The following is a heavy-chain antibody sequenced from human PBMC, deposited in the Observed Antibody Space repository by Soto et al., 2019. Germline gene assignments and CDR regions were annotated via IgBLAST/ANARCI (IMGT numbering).Heavy chain of an antibody. V-gene: IGHV3-33*01. CDR3: AVRLPSYYGMDV. J-gene: IGHJ6*02. CDR1: GFTFSSYG. CDR2: IWYDGSNK. Sequence: PGGSLRLSCAASGFTFSSYGMHWVRQAPGKGLEWVAVIWYDGSNKYYADSVKGRFTISRDNSKNTLYLQMNSLRAEDTAVYYCAVRLPSYYGMDVWGQGTTVTVSS. D-gene: IGHD2-21*01.